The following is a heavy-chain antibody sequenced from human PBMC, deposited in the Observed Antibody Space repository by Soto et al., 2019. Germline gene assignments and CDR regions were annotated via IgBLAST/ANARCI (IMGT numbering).Heavy chain of an antibody. D-gene: IGHD3-22*01. J-gene: IGHJ4*02. CDR3: ARGRTVRNYADDSSDYFYFFDY. V-gene: IGHV4-59*01. Sequence: SETLSLTCTVSGDSISTFYWGWMRQSPGKELEWIGYVYYTGSTNYNPSLKSRVTISVDRSKNQFSLKLTTANAADTAVYYCARGRTVRNYADDSSDYFYFFDYWGQGTQVTVSS. CDR2: VYYTGST. CDR1: GDSISTFY.